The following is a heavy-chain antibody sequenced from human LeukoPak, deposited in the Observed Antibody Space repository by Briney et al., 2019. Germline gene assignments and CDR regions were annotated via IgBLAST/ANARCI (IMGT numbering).Heavy chain of an antibody. CDR3: ARVRGVGATKISAFDI. CDR2: INPSGGST. J-gene: IGHJ3*02. D-gene: IGHD1-26*01. CDR1: GYTFTSYY. V-gene: IGHV1-46*01. Sequence: ASVKVSCKASGYTFTSYYMHWVRQAPGQGLEWMGIINPSGGSTSYVQKFQGRVTMTRDTSTSTVYMELSSLRSEDTAVYYCARVRGVGATKISAFDIWGQGTMVTVSS.